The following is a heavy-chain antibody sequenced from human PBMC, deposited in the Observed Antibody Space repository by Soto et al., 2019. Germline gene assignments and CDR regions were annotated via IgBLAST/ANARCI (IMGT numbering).Heavy chain of an antibody. CDR3: ARNSGRPGYYYYMDV. CDR2: ISSSSSTI. CDR1: GFTFSSYS. J-gene: IGHJ6*03. D-gene: IGHD1-1*01. V-gene: IGHV3-48*01. Sequence: PGGSLRLSCAASGFTFSSYSMNWVRQAPGKGLEWVSYISSSSSTIYYADSVKGRFTISRDNAKNSLYLQMNSLRAEDTAVYYCARNSGRPGYYYYMDVWGKGTTVTVSS.